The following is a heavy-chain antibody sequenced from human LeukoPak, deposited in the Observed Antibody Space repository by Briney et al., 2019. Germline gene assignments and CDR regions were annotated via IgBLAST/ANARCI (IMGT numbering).Heavy chain of an antibody. CDR1: GYTFTGYY. D-gene: IGHD6-19*01. CDR2: MNPNTGAT. V-gene: IGHV1-2*02. J-gene: IGHJ4*02. CDR3: ARDRVGSGWPRPFYFEF. Sequence: GASVTVSCQPSGYTFTGYYLHWVRQAPGQGLEWMGWMNPNTGATIYAQKFQGRVTLTRDTSIRTAYMELTSLRSDDTAIYYCARDRVGSGWPRPFYFEFWGQGTLVSVSS.